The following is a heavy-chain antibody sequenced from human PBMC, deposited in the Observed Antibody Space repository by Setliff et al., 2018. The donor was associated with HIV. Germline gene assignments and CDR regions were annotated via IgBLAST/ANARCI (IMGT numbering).Heavy chain of an antibody. CDR3: ARVPRQLLKGAAAYFDY. CDR1: GGSIRSHY. D-gene: IGHD5-18*01. V-gene: IGHV4-59*11. CDR2: IYYSGST. J-gene: IGHJ4*02. Sequence: SETLSLTCTVSGGSIRSHYWSWIRVPPGKGLEWIGYIYYSGSTNYNPSLKSRVTISVDTSKNQFSLRLSSVTAADTAVYYCARVPRQLLKGAAAYFDYWGQGILVTVSS.